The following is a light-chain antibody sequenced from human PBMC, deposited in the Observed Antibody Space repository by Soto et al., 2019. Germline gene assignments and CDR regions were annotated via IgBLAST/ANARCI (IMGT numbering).Light chain of an antibody. V-gene: IGKV3-20*01. J-gene: IGKJ5*01. CDR2: GAS. Sequence: EIVLTQSPATLSVSPGDRATLSCRASQSVSSDLAWHQQKPGQAPRLLIHGASSRATGIPDRFSGSASGTDFTLTISRLEREDFAVYYCQQYGSSPITFGQGTRLEIK. CDR1: QSVSSD. CDR3: QQYGSSPIT.